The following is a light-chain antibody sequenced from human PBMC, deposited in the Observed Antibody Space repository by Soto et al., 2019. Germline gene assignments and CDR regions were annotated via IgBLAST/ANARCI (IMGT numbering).Light chain of an antibody. J-gene: IGKJ4*01. V-gene: IGKV3-20*01. CDR3: QQFSSYPLT. CDR2: DAP. CDR1: QSVSSN. Sequence: IVMTQFPATLSVSPVERSALSFMASQSVSSNLAWYQQKPGQAPRLLIYDAPSRATGIPDRFSGGGSGTDFTLTISRLEPQDFAVYYCQQFSSYPLTFGGGTKVDI.